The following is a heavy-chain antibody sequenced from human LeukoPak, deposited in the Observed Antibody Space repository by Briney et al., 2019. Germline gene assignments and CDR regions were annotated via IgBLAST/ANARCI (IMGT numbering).Heavy chain of an antibody. CDR1: GGSITSDAYY. Sequence: ETSETLSLTCTVSGGSITSDAYYWGWIRQPPGKGLEWIASVHYSGATYYNPSLKSRVTISVDTSKNQFSLNLSSVTAADTAVYYCARGGYYVKSQFLDYWGQGTLVTVSS. D-gene: IGHD3-10*02. V-gene: IGHV4-39*07. CDR2: VHYSGAT. CDR3: ARGGYYVKSQFLDY. J-gene: IGHJ4*02.